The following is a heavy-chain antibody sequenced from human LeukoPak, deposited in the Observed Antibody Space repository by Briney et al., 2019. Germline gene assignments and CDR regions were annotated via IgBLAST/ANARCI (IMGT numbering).Heavy chain of an antibody. CDR2: IYYSGST. CDR3: ARERRAMARFFDY. D-gene: IGHD5-18*01. J-gene: IGHJ4*02. CDR1: GGSISSYY. V-gene: IGHV4-59*01. Sequence: SETLSLTCTVSGGSISSYYWSWIRQPPGKGLEWIGYIYYSGSTNYNPSLKSRVTISVDTSKNQFSLKLSSVTAADTAVYHCARERRAMARFFDYWGQGTLVTVSS.